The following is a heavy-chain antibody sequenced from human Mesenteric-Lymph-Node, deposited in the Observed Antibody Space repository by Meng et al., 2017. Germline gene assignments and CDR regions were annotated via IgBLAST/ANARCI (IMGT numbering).Heavy chain of an antibody. CDR2: IYYNGHA. V-gene: IGHV4-39*01. CDR1: GCSISGSNYY. Sequence: QLQLQESGPGLVKPSETLSLPCTVSGCSISGSNYYWGWVRQPPGKGLEWIGSIYYNGHANYNPSLKSRVTISVDTSKNQFSLKLSSVTAADTAAYYCARRGSYYDSAGYYYFDYWGQGTLVTVSS. CDR3: ARRGSYYDSAGYYYFDY. D-gene: IGHD3-22*01. J-gene: IGHJ4*02.